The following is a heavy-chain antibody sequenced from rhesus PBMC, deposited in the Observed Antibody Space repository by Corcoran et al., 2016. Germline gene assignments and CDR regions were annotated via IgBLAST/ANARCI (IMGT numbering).Heavy chain of an antibody. V-gene: IGHV4-99*01. D-gene: IGHD6-31*01. Sequence: QVQLQESGPGLVKPSETLSLTCAVSGYSISSGYYWGGIRQPPGKGLEYIGYISGSSGSTYYNPSLKSRVTISKDTSKNQFSLKLSSVTAADTAVYYCARLAAAGSIFDYWGPGVLVTVSS. CDR1: GYSISSGYY. J-gene: IGHJ4*01. CDR3: ARLAAAGSIFDY. CDR2: ISGSSGST.